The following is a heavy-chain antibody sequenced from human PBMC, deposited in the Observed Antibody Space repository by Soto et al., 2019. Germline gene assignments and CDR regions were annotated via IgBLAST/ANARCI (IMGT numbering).Heavy chain of an antibody. Sequence: GSLRLSCAASGFTFSSYWMHWVRQAPGKGLVWVSRINSDGSSTSYADSVKGRFTISRDNAKNTLYLQMNSLRAEDTAIYYCARRGAVAGLHYWGQGTLVTVSS. J-gene: IGHJ4*02. CDR2: INSDGSST. CDR3: ARRGAVAGLHY. D-gene: IGHD6-19*01. V-gene: IGHV3-74*01. CDR1: GFTFSSYW.